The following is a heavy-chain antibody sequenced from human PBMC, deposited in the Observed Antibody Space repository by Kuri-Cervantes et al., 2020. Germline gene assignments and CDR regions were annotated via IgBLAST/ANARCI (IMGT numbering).Heavy chain of an antibody. D-gene: IGHD6-19*01. Sequence: GGSLRLSCAASGFTFDDYAMHWVRQAPGKGLERVSGISWNSGSIGYADSVKGRFTISRDNAKNSLYLQMNSLRAEDTALYYCAKDTGYSSTFDIWGQGTMVTVSS. J-gene: IGHJ3*02. V-gene: IGHV3-9*01. CDR2: ISWNSGSI. CDR1: GFTFDDYA. CDR3: AKDTGYSSTFDI.